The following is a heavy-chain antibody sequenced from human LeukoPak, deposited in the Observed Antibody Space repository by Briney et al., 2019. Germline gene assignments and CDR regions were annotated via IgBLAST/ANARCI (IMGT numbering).Heavy chain of an antibody. V-gene: IGHV1-69*13. D-gene: IGHD6-6*01. CDR2: IIPIFGTA. Sequence: ASVKVSCKASGGTFSSYAVSWVRQAPGQGLEWMGGIIPIFGTANYAQKFQGRVTITADESTSTAYMELSSLRSEDTAVYYCARGSSSSVGVGYYYYGMDVWGQGTTVTVSS. CDR3: ARGSSSSVGVGYYYYGMDV. J-gene: IGHJ6*02. CDR1: GGTFSSYA.